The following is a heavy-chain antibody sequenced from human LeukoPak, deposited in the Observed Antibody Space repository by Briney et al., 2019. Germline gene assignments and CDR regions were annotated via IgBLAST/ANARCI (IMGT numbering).Heavy chain of an antibody. J-gene: IGHJ4*02. CDR1: GFTFSDYY. CDR3: ARGGPHDYSDYCFDY. V-gene: IGHV3-11*04. D-gene: IGHD4-11*01. Sequence: GGSLRLSCAASGFTFSDYYMSWIRQAPGKGLEWVSYISSSSSTIYYADSVKGRFTISRDNAKNSLYLQMNSLRAEDTAVYYCARGGPHDYSDYCFDYWGQGTLVTVSS. CDR2: ISSSSSTI.